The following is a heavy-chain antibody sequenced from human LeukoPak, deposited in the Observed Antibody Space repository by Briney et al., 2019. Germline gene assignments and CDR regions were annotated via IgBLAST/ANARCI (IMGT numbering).Heavy chain of an antibody. CDR3: ARDITGDYGGGYGMDV. J-gene: IGHJ6*02. V-gene: IGHV1-18*01. D-gene: IGHD4-23*01. CDR2: ISAYNGNT. Sequence: GASVKVSCKASGYTFTSYGISWVRQAPGQGLEWMGCISAYNGNTNYAQKLQGRVTMTTDTSTSTAYMELRSLRSDDTAVYYCARDITGDYGGGYGMDVWGQGTTVTVSS. CDR1: GYTFTSYG.